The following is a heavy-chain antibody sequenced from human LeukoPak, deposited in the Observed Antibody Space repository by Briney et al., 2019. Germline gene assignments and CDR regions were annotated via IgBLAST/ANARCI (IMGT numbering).Heavy chain of an antibody. CDR3: ATAPILRGEGGEHYKYGMDV. CDR2: IYHNGTP. D-gene: IGHD2-2*02. Sequence: PSQTLSLTCAVSIGSINSGNWWSWVRQSPGKGLEWIGEIYHNGTPNYNPSLKSRVTISADTFKNQFSLKLTSVTAADTAVYYCATAPILRGEGGEHYKYGMDVWGQGNTVIVSS. J-gene: IGHJ6*02. V-gene: IGHV4-4*02. CDR1: IGSINSGNW.